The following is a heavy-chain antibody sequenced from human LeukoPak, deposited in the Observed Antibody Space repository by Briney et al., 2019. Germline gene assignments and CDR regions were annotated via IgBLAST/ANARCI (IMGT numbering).Heavy chain of an antibody. V-gene: IGHV4-39*01. CDR2: IYYSGST. CDR3: ARRNRGVVGAPFDY. Sequence: PSETLSLTCSVSGGSFSSRNYYWDWIRQPPGKGLEWIGSIYYSGSTYYNPSLKSPVTIYVDTSKNQFSLKLSSVTAAGTGIYYCARRNRGVVGAPFDYWGQGTLVTVSS. CDR1: GGSFSSRNYY. J-gene: IGHJ4*02. D-gene: IGHD1-26*01.